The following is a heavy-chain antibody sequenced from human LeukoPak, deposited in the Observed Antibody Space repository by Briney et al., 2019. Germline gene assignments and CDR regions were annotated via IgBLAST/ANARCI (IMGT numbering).Heavy chain of an antibody. CDR1: GFTFNDHY. Sequence: GGSLRLSCATSGFTFNDHYLGWVRQAPGKGLEWVGRTKNRANSYTTEYAASVNGRFTISRDDSENSLRLQMNSLKTEDTAIYYCVASIVSPSNYWGQGTLVTVSS. V-gene: IGHV3-72*01. CDR2: TKNRANSYTT. D-gene: IGHD2-15*01. J-gene: IGHJ4*02. CDR3: VASIVSPSNY.